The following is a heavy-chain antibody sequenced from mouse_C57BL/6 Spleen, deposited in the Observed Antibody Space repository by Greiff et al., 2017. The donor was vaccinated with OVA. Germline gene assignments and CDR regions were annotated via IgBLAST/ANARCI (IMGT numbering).Heavy chain of an antibody. CDR1: AYAFSSYW. J-gene: IGHJ4*01. Sequence: QVQLKQSGAELVKPGASVKISCKASAYAFSSYWMNWVKQRPGKGLEGIGQIYPGDGDTNYNGKFKGKATLTADKSSSTAYMQLSSLTSEDSAVYFCARAYDNYAMDYWGQGTSVTVSS. D-gene: IGHD2-3*01. CDR2: IYPGDGDT. V-gene: IGHV1-80*01. CDR3: ARAYDNYAMDY.